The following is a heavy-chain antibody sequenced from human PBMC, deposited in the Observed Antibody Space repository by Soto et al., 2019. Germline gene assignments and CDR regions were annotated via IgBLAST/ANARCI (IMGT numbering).Heavy chain of an antibody. CDR3: ARGGKNYDSSGYHSPPNDH. D-gene: IGHD3-22*01. J-gene: IGHJ4*02. CDR2: ISAYNGNT. Sequence: ASVKVSCKASGYTFTSYVMSWVRQAPGQGLEWMGWISAYNGNTNYAQKLQGRVTMTTDTSTSTAYMELRSLRSDDTAVYYCARGGKNYDSSGYHSPPNDHWGQGTLVTVSS. CDR1: GYTFTSYV. V-gene: IGHV1-18*04.